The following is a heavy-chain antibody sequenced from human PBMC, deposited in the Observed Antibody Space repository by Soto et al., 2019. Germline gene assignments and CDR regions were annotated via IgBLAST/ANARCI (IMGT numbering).Heavy chain of an antibody. CDR1: GGTFSSYT. D-gene: IGHD3-10*01. Sequence: GASVKVSCKASGGTFSSYTISWVRQAPGQGLEWMGRIIPILGIANYAQKFQGRVTITADKSTSTAYMELSSLRSEDTAVYYCAFAPGDYYYYMDVWGKGTTVTVSS. V-gene: IGHV1-69*02. CDR3: AFAPGDYYYYMDV. CDR2: IIPILGIA. J-gene: IGHJ6*03.